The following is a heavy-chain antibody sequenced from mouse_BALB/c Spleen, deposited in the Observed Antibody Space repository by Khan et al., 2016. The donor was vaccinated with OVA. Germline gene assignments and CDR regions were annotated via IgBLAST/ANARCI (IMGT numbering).Heavy chain of an antibody. V-gene: IGHV3-2*02. Sequence: QLEESGPGLVKPSQSLSLTCTVTGYSTTSDYAWNWIRQFPGNKLEWMGFISYSGNTNYNPSLKSRISITRDTSKNQFCLQLNSVTTEDTATYYCARVYGGDFDYWGQGTTLTVSS. CDR3: ARVYGGDFDY. CDR1: GYSTTSDYA. CDR2: ISYSGNT. J-gene: IGHJ2*01. D-gene: IGHD1-1*01.